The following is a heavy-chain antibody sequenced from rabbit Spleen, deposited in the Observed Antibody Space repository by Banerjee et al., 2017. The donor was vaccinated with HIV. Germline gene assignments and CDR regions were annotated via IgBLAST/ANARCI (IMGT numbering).Heavy chain of an antibody. J-gene: IGHJ4*01. CDR1: GFSFSNKAV. D-gene: IGHD1-1*01. CDR2: INVITGKA. Sequence: EQLVESGGGLVQPEGSLTLTCTASGFSFSNKAVMCWVRQAPGKGLEWIACINVITGKAVYASWAKGRFTFSKTSSTTVTLQVTSLTAADTATYFCARDLVAVIGWNFNLWGQGTLVTVS. V-gene: IGHV1S45*01. CDR3: ARDLVAVIGWNFNL.